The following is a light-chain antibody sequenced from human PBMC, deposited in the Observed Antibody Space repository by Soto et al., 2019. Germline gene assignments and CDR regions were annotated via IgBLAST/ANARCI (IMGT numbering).Light chain of an antibody. CDR3: ETWYSNTHKV. Sequence: QSVLTQSSSASASLGSSVKLTCILSSGHSTYIIAWHQQQPGKAPRFLMTLDRSGSYNRGSGVPDRFSGSSSGADCYLTISNLQFEDEGDYYCETWYSNTHKVFGGGTQLTVL. J-gene: IGLJ3*02. V-gene: IGLV4-60*02. CDR2: LDRSGSY. CDR1: SGHSTYI.